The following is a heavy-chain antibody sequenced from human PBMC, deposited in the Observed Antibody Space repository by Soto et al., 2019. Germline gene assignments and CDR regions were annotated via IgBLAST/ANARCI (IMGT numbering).Heavy chain of an antibody. V-gene: IGHV4-30-2*01. Sequence: SETLSLTCTVSGGSISTYSWSWIRQPPGKGLEWIGYIYHSGSTYYNPSLKSRITISIDRSKNQLSLKLSSVTAADTAVYYCARGMTTVTTLDYWGQGTLVTVSS. CDR3: ARGMTTVTTLDY. CDR1: GGSISTYS. D-gene: IGHD4-4*01. J-gene: IGHJ4*02. CDR2: IYHSGST.